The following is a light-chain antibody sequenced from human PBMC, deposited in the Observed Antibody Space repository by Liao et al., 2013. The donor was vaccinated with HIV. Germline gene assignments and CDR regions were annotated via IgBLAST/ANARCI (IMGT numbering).Light chain of an antibody. CDR3: QVWDSSSDHPV. V-gene: IGLV3-25*02. CDR1: ALPKQY. Sequence: SYELTQPPSVSVSPGQTARITCSGDALPKQYAYWYQQKPGQAPVLLIYKDSERPSGIPERFSGSNSGNTATLTISRVEAGDEADYYCQVWDSSSDHPVFGTGTKVTVL. J-gene: IGLJ1*01. CDR2: KDS.